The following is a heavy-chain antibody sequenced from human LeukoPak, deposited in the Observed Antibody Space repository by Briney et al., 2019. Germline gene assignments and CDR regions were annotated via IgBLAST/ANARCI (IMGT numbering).Heavy chain of an antibody. D-gene: IGHD4-17*01. CDR1: GFTFSSYG. CDR3: AKAPKLDYGDSTFDY. V-gene: IGHV3-30*02. J-gene: IGHJ4*02. Sequence: QSGGSLRLSCAASGFTFSSYGMHWVRQAPGKGLEWVAFIRYDGSNKYYADSVKGRFTISRDNSKNTLYLQMNSLRAEDTAVYYCAKAPKLDYGDSTFDYWGQGTLVTVSS. CDR2: IRYDGSNK.